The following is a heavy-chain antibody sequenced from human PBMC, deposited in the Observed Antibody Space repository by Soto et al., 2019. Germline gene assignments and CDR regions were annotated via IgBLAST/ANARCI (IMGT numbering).Heavy chain of an antibody. CDR3: ARGAYDFGMDV. J-gene: IGHJ6*02. CDR2: ISSSSSYI. V-gene: IGHV3-21*01. Sequence: PGGSLRLSCAASGFTFSSYSMNCVRQAPGKGLEWVSSISSSSSYIYYADSVTGRFTISRDNAKHSLYLQMISLRAEDTAVYYCARGAYDFGMDVWGQGTTVTVSS. CDR1: GFTFSSYS. D-gene: IGHD3-3*01.